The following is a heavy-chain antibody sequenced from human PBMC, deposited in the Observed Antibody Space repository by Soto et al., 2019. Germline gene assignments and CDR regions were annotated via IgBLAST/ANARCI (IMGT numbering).Heavy chain of an antibody. CDR1: GYTFTSYG. V-gene: IGHV1-18*01. D-gene: IGHD6-19*01. Sequence: ASVKVSCKASGYTFTSYGISWVRQAPGQGLEWMGWISAYNGNTNYAQRLQGRVTMTTDTSTSTAYMELRSLRSDDTAVYYCARDRQWLVRSNWFDPWGQGTLVTVSS. CDR2: ISAYNGNT. CDR3: ARDRQWLVRSNWFDP. J-gene: IGHJ5*02.